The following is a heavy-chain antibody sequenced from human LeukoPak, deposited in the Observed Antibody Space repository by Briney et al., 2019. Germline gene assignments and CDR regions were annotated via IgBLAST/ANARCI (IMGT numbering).Heavy chain of an antibody. CDR2: IYTTGST. CDR3: ATSPYFFYMDV. J-gene: IGHJ6*03. Sequence: SQTLSLTCSGSGVSISSGSYFRTWIGQPPGKVLEWIGSIYTTGSTNYNHALTSRVTISTDASKNQFSLTLSSVTAADTAVYYCATSPYFFYMDVWGKGTSVIVSS. CDR1: GVSISSGSYF. V-gene: IGHV4-61*02.